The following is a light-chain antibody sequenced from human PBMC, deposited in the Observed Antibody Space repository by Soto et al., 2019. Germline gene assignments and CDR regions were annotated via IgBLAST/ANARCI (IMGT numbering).Light chain of an antibody. V-gene: IGKV3-20*01. CDR2: GAS. CDR1: QSVSSSY. CDR3: QQYGSSPPT. J-gene: IGKJ2*01. Sequence: EIVLTQSPGTLSLSPGERATLSCRAGQSVSSSYLAWYQQKPGQAPRLLIYGASSRATGIPDRFSGSGSGTDFTLTISRLEPADFAVYYCQQYGSSPPTFGQGTKLEIK.